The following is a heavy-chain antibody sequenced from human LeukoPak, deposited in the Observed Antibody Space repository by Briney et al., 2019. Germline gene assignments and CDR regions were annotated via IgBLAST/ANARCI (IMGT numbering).Heavy chain of an antibody. CDR2: IIPIFGTA. Sequence: SVKVSCKASGGTFSSYAISWVRQAPGQGLEWMGGIIPIFGTANYAQKFQGRVTITADESTSTAYMELSSLRSEDTAVYYCARERGLGDSSGYYPYYWGQGTLVTVSS. V-gene: IGHV1-69*13. J-gene: IGHJ4*02. D-gene: IGHD3-22*01. CDR1: GGTFSSYA. CDR3: ARERGLGDSSGYYPYY.